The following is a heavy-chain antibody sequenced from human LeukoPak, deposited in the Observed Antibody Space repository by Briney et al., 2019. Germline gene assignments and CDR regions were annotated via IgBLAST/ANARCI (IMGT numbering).Heavy chain of an antibody. CDR2: ISYDGSNK. CDR3: AKDENFRGYSYGYAEDY. CDR1: GFTFSSYG. J-gene: IGHJ4*02. D-gene: IGHD5-18*01. V-gene: IGHV3-30*18. Sequence: GRSLRLSCAASGFTFSSYGMHWVRQAPGKGLEWVAVISYDGSNKYYADSVKGRFTISRDNSKNKLYLQMNSLRAEDTAVYYCAKDENFRGYSYGYAEDYWGQGTLVTVSS.